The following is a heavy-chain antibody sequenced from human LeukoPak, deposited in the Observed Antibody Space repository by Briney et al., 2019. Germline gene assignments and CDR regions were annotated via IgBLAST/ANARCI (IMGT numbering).Heavy chain of an antibody. CDR1: GFTFSSYS. D-gene: IGHD2-15*01. V-gene: IGHV3-48*02. Sequence: GGSLRLSCAASGFTFSSYSMNWVRQAPGKGLEWVSYISSSSTIYYADSVKDRFTISRDNAKNSLYLQMNSLRDDDTAVYYCARGGGGTYWDYWGQGTLVTVSS. CDR2: ISSSSTI. J-gene: IGHJ4*02. CDR3: ARGGGGTYWDY.